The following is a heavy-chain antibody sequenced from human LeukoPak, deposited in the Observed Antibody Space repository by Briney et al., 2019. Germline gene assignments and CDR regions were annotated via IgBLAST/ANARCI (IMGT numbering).Heavy chain of an antibody. CDR3: VRDETLWTLDW. CDR1: GFTFSGHW. V-gene: IGHV3-74*03. J-gene: IGHJ4*02. D-gene: IGHD1-1*01. Sequence: EGSLRLSCTASGFTFSGHWIHWVRQAPGRGLVWVSRINEDGTDSMYAESVKGRFTISRDNAKNTVYLQMNSLRAEDTAVYYCVRDETLWTLDWWGQGTLVSVSS. CDR2: INEDGTDS.